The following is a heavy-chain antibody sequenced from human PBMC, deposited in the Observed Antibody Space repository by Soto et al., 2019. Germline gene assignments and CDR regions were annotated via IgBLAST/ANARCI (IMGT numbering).Heavy chain of an antibody. CDR1: GYTFTSFG. V-gene: IGHV1-18*01. Sequence: QVQLVQSGAEVKKPGASVKFSCKASGYTFTSFGISCVRQAPGQGLEWMGWIIAYNGNTHYAQKLQGRVTMTTDTSTSTDYMELRSLRSDDTAVYYCARDLSGNPGYWGQGTLVPVSS. D-gene: IGHD2-15*01. CDR3: ARDLSGNPGY. CDR2: IIAYNGNT. J-gene: IGHJ4*02.